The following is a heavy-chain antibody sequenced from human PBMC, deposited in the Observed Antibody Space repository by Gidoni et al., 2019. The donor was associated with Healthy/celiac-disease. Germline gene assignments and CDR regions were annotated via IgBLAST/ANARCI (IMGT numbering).Heavy chain of an antibody. J-gene: IGHJ6*02. V-gene: IGHV3-74*01. CDR3: ARGCYDFWSGYCGMDV. Sequence: EVQLVESGGGLVQPGGSLRLSCAASGFTFSSYWMHWVRQAPGKGLVWVSRINSDGSSTSYADSVKGRFTISRDNAKNTLYLQMNSLRAEDTAVYYCARGCYDFWSGYCGMDVWGQGTTVTVSS. CDR1: GFTFSSYW. D-gene: IGHD3-3*01. CDR2: INSDGSST.